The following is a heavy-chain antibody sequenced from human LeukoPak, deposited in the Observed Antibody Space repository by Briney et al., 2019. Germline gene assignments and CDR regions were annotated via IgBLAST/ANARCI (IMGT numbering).Heavy chain of an antibody. J-gene: IGHJ5*02. Sequence: ASVKVSCKASGYTFASYGISWVRQAPGQGLEWTGWISGYNGHTKYAQKFQGRATMTTDTSTSTAYMELRSLRSDDTAVYYCARDSREVLLWFGEFSPWGQGTLVTVSS. D-gene: IGHD3-10*01. CDR1: GYTFASYG. V-gene: IGHV1-18*01. CDR3: ARDSREVLLWFGEFSP. CDR2: ISGYNGHT.